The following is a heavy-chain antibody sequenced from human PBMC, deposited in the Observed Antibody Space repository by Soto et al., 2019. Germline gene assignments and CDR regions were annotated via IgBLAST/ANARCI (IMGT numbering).Heavy chain of an antibody. J-gene: IGHJ4*02. CDR2: ISSSSSTI. Sequence: GGSLTLSCAASGFTFSSYSMNWVRQAPGKGLEWVSYISSSSSTIYYADSVKGRFTISRDNAKNSLYLQMNSLRAEDTAVYYCASQSSEWLLFASWGQGTLVTVSS. V-gene: IGHV3-48*01. CDR1: GFTFSSYS. D-gene: IGHD5-12*01. CDR3: ASQSSEWLLFAS.